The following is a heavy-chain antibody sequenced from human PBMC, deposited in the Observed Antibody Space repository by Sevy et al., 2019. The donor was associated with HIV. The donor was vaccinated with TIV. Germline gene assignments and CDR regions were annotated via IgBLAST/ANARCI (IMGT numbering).Heavy chain of an antibody. CDR1: GFIVSYYA. D-gene: IGHD4-17*01. J-gene: IGHJ4*02. CDR2: ISYDGNNI. V-gene: IGHV3-30-3*01. Sequence: GGSLRLSCAASGFIVSYYAIHWVRQAPGKGLEWVAVISYDGNNIYYGDSVKGRFTISRDNSRNTVYLQMNSLRPEDTAVYYCARGFYEFGDPRGLDYWGQGTLVTVSS. CDR3: ARGFYEFGDPRGLDY.